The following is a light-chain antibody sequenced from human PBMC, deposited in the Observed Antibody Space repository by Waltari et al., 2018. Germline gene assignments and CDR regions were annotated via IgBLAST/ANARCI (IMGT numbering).Light chain of an antibody. CDR1: RSLLHSNGNYY. V-gene: IGKV2-28*01. CDR3: MQVRETPLT. CDR2: LVS. Sequence: DIVMTQSPLSLPVTAGETATISCKSSRSLLHSNGNYYLDWYLQKPGQSPQLLIYLVSIRASGGPDRFSGSGSGTDFTLKISRVEAEDVGVYYCMQVRETPLTFGQGTRLEIE. J-gene: IGKJ5*01.